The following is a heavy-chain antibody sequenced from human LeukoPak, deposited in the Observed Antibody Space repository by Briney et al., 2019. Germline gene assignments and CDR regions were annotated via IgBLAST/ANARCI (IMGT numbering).Heavy chain of an antibody. V-gene: IGHV4-59*01. CDR3: ARNGRDGSGYSSNWFDP. Sequence: PSETLSLTCTVSGGSMNDYYWSWIRQPPGKGLEWIASFYYSGSTAYNPSLKSRATISLDTSKNQVSLNLNSVTAADTAVYYRARNGRDGSGYSSNWFDPWGQGTLVTVSS. J-gene: IGHJ5*02. CDR2: FYYSGST. CDR1: GGSMNDYY. D-gene: IGHD3-22*01.